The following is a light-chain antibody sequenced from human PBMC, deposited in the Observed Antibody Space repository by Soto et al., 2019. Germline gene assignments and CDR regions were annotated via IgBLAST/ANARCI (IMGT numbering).Light chain of an antibody. CDR1: QSISNSY. V-gene: IGKV3-20*01. CDR2: GAS. CDR3: QQSYSTPIT. Sequence: EVVFTQSPGTLALSPGERATLSCRTSQSISNSYLAWYQQKPGQAPRLLIYGASSRATGIPDRFSGSGSGTDFTLTISSLQPEDFATYYCQQSYSTPITFGQGTRLEIK. J-gene: IGKJ5*01.